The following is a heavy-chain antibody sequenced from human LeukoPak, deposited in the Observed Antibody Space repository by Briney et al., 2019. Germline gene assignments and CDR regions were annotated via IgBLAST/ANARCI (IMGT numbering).Heavy chain of an antibody. D-gene: IGHD6-13*01. CDR3: ARDPSPSGAAAGTPFAFDI. J-gene: IGHJ3*02. V-gene: IGHV3-30*01. Sequence: GGSLRLSCAASGFTFSSYAMHWVRQAPGKGLEWVAVISYDGSNKYYADSVKGRFTISRDNSKNTLYLQMNSLRAEDTAVYYCARDPSPSGAAAGTPFAFDIWGQGQWSPSLQ. CDR1: GFTFSSYA. CDR2: ISYDGSNK.